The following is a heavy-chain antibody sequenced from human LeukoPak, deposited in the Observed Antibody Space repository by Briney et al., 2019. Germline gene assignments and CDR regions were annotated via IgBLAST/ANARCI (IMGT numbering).Heavy chain of an antibody. CDR2: ISSSSYI. J-gene: IGHJ4*02. CDR1: GFTFSSCS. D-gene: IGHD6-13*01. V-gene: IGHV3-21*01. CDR3: ARDLGSSSWTALGY. Sequence: PGGSLRLSCAASGFTFSSCSMNWVRQAPGKGLEWVSSISSSSYIYYADSVKGRFTISRDNAKNSLYLQMNSLRAEDTAVYYCARDLGSSSWTALGYWGQGTLVTVSS.